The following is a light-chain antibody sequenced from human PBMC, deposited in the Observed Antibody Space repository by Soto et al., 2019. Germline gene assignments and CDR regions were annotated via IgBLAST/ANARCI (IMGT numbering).Light chain of an antibody. V-gene: IGKV3-15*01. CDR2: GAS. J-gene: IGKJ1*01. CDR3: QQYNNWPPS. CDR1: QSVSGN. Sequence: EIVMTQSPATLSASPGERATLSCRASQSVSGNLAWYQQKPGQAPRLLIYGASTRATGIPARFSGSGSGTESTLTISSLQSEGFAVYYCQQYNNWPPSFGQGTKVEIK.